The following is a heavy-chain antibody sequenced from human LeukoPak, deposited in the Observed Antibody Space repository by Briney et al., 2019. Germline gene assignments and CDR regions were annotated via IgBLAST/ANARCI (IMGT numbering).Heavy chain of an antibody. CDR3: ARGRYDSGGYYFDY. D-gene: IGHD3-22*01. J-gene: IGHJ4*02. CDR1: GYTFTTYA. Sequence: ASGSVSCKASGYTFTTYAMHWVRQAPGQRLEWMGWSNAGTGNTEYSQELQGRVTITRDTSASTAYMELSGLRSGDMAVYYCARGRYDSGGYYFDYWGQGTLVTVSS. V-gene: IGHV1-3*02. CDR2: SNAGTGNT.